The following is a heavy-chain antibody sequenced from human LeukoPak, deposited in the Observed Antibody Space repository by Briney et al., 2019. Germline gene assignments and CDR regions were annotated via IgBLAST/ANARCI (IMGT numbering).Heavy chain of an antibody. D-gene: IGHD3-16*02. CDR2: IYYSGST. CDR1: GGSISSSSYY. J-gene: IGHJ4*02. CDR3: AKTIVAPWLYDY. V-gene: IGHV4-39*01. Sequence: KPSETLSLTCTVSGGSISSSSYYWGWIRQPPGKGLEWIGSIYYSGSTYYNPSLKSRVTISVDMSKNQFSLKLSSVTAADTAVYYCAKTIVAPWLYDYWGQGTLVTVSS.